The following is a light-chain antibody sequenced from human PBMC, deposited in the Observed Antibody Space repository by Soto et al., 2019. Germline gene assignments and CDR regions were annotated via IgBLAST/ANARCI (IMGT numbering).Light chain of an antibody. J-gene: IGKJ1*01. Sequence: ETVMTQSPVTLSLSPGDTATLSCRASQRVSSHLAWYKQKPGQAPRLLIYAASTRATGIPVRFSGSGSETEFTLTIRSLQSEDSALYYCHQYNNWPWTFGQGTKVDIK. V-gene: IGKV3-15*01. CDR3: HQYNNWPWT. CDR1: QRVSSH. CDR2: AAS.